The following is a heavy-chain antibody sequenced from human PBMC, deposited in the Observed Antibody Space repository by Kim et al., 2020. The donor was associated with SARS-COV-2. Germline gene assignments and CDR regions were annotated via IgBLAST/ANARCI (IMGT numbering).Heavy chain of an antibody. CDR3: ARAIYRRRYFDY. CDR1: GGTFSSYA. Sequence: SVKVSCKASGGTFSSYAISWVRQAPGQGLEWMGGIIPIFGTANYAQKFQGRVTITADESTSTAYMELSSLRSEDTAVYYCARAIYRRRYFDYWGQGTLVTVSS. CDR2: IIPIFGTA. D-gene: IGHD2-2*02. V-gene: IGHV1-69*13. J-gene: IGHJ4*02.